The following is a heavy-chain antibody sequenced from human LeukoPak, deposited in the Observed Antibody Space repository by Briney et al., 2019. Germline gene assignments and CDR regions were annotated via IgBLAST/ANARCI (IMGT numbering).Heavy chain of an antibody. V-gene: IGHV3-30*02. CDR2: IRYDGSNK. J-gene: IGHJ4*02. CDR3: AKIRGYSYGRNFDY. CDR1: GFTFSSYG. Sequence: PGGSLRLSCAASGFTFSSYGMHWARQAPGKGLEWVAFIRYDGSNKYYADSVKGRFTISRDNSKNTLYLQMNSLRAEDTAVYYCAKIRGYSYGRNFDYWGQGTLVTVSS. D-gene: IGHD5-18*01.